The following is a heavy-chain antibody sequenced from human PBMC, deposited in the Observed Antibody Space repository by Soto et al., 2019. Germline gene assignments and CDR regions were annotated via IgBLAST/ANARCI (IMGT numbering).Heavy chain of an antibody. CDR3: ARGEGYCSGGTCYRYFDY. Sequence: QVQLVESGGGVVQPGRSLRLSCAASGFTFSSYSMHWVRQAPGKGLEWVAVTGYDGSKKYYADSVKGRFTISRDNPKNTLDLQMDSLRTEDTAVYYCARGEGYCSGGTCYRYFDYWGQGALVTVSS. D-gene: IGHD2-15*01. CDR1: GFTFSSYS. V-gene: IGHV3-30-3*01. J-gene: IGHJ4*02. CDR2: TGYDGSKK.